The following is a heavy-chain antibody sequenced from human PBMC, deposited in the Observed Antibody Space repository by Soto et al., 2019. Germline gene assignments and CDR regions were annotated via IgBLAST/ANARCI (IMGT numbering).Heavy chain of an antibody. CDR1: GGSLSSGGYY. CDR2: IYYSGST. CDR3: ARQLRYYYYSMDV. J-gene: IGHJ6*02. D-gene: IGHD1-26*01. V-gene: IGHV4-31*03. Sequence: SETLSLPCTVSGGSLSSGGYYRSLIRQHPGKGLEWIGYIYYSGSTYYNPSLKSRVTISVDTSKNQFSLKLSSVTAADTAVYYCARQLRYYYYSMDVWGQGTTVTVSS.